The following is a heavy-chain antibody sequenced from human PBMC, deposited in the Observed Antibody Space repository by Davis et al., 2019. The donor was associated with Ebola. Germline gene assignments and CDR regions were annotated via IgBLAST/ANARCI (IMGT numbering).Heavy chain of an antibody. CDR2: IHSSGTT. D-gene: IGHD1-14*01. CDR3: AKDNPLRWFGP. Sequence: MPSKTLSLTCTVSGGSITSYQWNWVRQSPGKGLEWLGSIHSSGTTNYNPSLKSRVTISMDTSQNQFSLRLNSVTPADTAVYYCAKDNPLRWFGPWGQGTLVTVSS. J-gene: IGHJ5*02. V-gene: IGHV4-59*01. CDR1: GGSITSYQ.